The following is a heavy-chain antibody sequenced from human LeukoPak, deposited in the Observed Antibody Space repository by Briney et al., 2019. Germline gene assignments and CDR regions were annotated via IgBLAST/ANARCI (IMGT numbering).Heavy chain of an antibody. CDR1: GGSFSGYY. J-gene: IGHJ5*02. CDR2: INHSGST. Sequence: SETLSLTCAVYGGSFSGYYWSWIRQPPGKGLEWIGEINHSGSTNYNPSLKSRVTISVDTSKNQFSLKLSSVTAADTAMYYCARHFHVCSSTSCYAGWFDPWGQGTLVTVSS. V-gene: IGHV4-34*01. D-gene: IGHD2-2*01. CDR3: ARHFHVCSSTSCYAGWFDP.